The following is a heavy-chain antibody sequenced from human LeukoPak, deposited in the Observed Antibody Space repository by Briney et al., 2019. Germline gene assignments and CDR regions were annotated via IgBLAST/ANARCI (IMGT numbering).Heavy chain of an antibody. J-gene: IGHJ4*02. CDR3: ARRRFNYYGSGSYSY. D-gene: IGHD3-10*01. Sequence: PSETLSLTCTVSGGSISSYHWSWIRQPPGKGLEWIGYIYNSGSTNYNPSLKSRVTISVDTSKNQFSLKLSSVTAADTAVYYCARRRFNYYGSGSYSYWGQGTLVTVSS. CDR2: IYNSGST. V-gene: IGHV4-59*12. CDR1: GGSISSYH.